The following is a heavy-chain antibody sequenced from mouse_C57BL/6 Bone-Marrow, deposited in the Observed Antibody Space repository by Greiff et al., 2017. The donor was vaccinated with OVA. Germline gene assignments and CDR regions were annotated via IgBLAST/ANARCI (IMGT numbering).Heavy chain of an antibody. J-gene: IGHJ2*01. V-gene: IGHV1-81*01. D-gene: IGHD1-1*01. CDR2: IYPRSGNT. CDR1: GYTFTSYG. Sequence: QVQLKESGAELARPGASVKLSCKASGYTFTSYGISWVKQRTGQGLEWIGEIYPRSGNTYYNEKFKGKATLTADKSSSTAYMELRSLTSEDSAVYCCARWYYGTLYYFDYWGQGTTLTVSS. CDR3: ARWYYGTLYYFDY.